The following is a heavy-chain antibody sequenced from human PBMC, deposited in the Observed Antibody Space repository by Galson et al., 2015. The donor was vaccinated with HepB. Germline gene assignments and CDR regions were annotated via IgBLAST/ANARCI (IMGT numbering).Heavy chain of an antibody. CDR1: GFSFRTYG. V-gene: IGHV3-33*01. CDR2: MVYDGSNE. CDR3: ARDYLSGGQESDLLPYFYGMDV. D-gene: IGHD2-21*01. J-gene: IGHJ6*02. Sequence: SLRLSCAASGFSFRTYGMHWVRQAPGKGLEWVALMVYDGSNEYYADSVKGRFTISRDNSKNMLFLQMNSLRVEDTAVYYCARDYLSGGQESDLLPYFYGMDVWGQGAPGTVSS.